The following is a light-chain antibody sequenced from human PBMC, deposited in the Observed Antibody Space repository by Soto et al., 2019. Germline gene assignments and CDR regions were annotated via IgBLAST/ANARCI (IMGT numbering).Light chain of an antibody. J-gene: IGKJ1*01. CDR3: QKSYNAPRT. CDR2: AAS. Sequence: DIQMTQSPYSLSASVGDRVTITCRASQSISNYLNWYQQKPGKAPRLLIHAASSLQSGVPSRFSGSGSGTDCTLTISSLQPEDFAIYYFQKSYNAPRTFGPGNKLEIQ. V-gene: IGKV1-39*01. CDR1: QSISNY.